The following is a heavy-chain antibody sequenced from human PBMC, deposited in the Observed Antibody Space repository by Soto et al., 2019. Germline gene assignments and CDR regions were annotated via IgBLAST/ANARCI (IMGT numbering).Heavy chain of an antibody. CDR1: GFTFSSYG. Sequence: QVQLVESGGGVVQPGRSLRLSCAASGFTFSSYGMHWVRQAPGKGLEWVAVISYDGSNKYYADSVKGRFTISRDNSKNTLYLQMNSLRAEDTAVYYCAKDHSSGWYWGHYYYYYGMDVWGQGTTVTVSS. D-gene: IGHD6-19*01. CDR3: AKDHSSGWYWGHYYYYYGMDV. J-gene: IGHJ6*02. V-gene: IGHV3-30*18. CDR2: ISYDGSNK.